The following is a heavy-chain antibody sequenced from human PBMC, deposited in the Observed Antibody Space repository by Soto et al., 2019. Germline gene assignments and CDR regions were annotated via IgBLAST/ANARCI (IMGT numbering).Heavy chain of an antibody. Sequence: ASVKVSCKASGYTFTSYDIYWVRQATGQGLEWMGWMNPNTGNSGYAQKFQGRVTMTSDTSISAAHMELSSLRSEDTAVYYCARRAETNGWNGFGADKYYFDFWGQGTLVTVSS. CDR1: GYTFTSYD. D-gene: IGHD1-1*01. CDR2: MNPNTGNS. J-gene: IGHJ4*02. V-gene: IGHV1-8*01. CDR3: ARRAETNGWNGFGADKYYFDF.